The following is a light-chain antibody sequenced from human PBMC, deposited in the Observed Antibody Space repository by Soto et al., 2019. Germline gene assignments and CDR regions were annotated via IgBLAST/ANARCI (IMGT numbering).Light chain of an antibody. CDR1: QSVGSY. V-gene: IGKV3-11*01. CDR2: DTS. Sequence: EIVLTQSPATLSLSPGERATLSCRASQSVGSYLAWYQQKPGQAPRLLIYDTSNRATAIPARFSGSGSGTDFTLTISSLEPADFALYYCQQRSNWPRTFGQGTKVEIK. J-gene: IGKJ1*01. CDR3: QQRSNWPRT.